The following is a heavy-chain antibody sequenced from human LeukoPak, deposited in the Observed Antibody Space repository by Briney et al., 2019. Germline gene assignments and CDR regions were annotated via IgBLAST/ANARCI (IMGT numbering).Heavy chain of an antibody. CDR1: GCTFSSYA. Sequence: GGSLRLSCAASGCTFSSYAMHWVRQAPGKGLEWVAFIHYDGSNNYYADSVKGRFTISRDNSKDTLYLQMNTLRADDTAVYYCAKDHGSSDWYYFDYWGQGTLVTVSS. CDR2: IHYDGSNN. V-gene: IGHV3-30*02. D-gene: IGHD6-13*01. J-gene: IGHJ4*02. CDR3: AKDHGSSDWYYFDY.